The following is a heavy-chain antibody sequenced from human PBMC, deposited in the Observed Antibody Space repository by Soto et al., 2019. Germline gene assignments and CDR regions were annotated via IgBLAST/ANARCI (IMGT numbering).Heavy chain of an antibody. D-gene: IGHD3-16*01. CDR2: TNEDGSII. CDR1: GFTFSSYW. J-gene: IGHJ4*02. Sequence: EVQLVESGGGLVQPGGSLRLSCAASGFTFSSYWMHWVRQAPGKGLVWVSRTNEDGSIINYADSVKGRFTISRDNAKDILYLEMNSLGVEDTAVYYCTRDTGGWGAYWGQGALVTVSS. CDR3: TRDTGGWGAY. V-gene: IGHV3-74*01.